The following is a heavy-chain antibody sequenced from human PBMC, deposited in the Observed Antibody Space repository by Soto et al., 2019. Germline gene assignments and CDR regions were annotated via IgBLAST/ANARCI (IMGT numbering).Heavy chain of an antibody. V-gene: IGHV3-30*18. D-gene: IGHD2-2*01. J-gene: IGHJ4*02. CDR1: GFTFISYG. Sequence: GSLRLSCVGSGFTFISYGMHWVRQAPGKGLECVAVISDTGSSHYYAASVEGRFTISRENSKNTLSLHMDRLRVEDTAVYYCAKDRGGDCPDNSCYFGADYWGQGTPVTVSS. CDR3: AKDRGGDCPDNSCYFGADY. CDR2: ISDTGSSH.